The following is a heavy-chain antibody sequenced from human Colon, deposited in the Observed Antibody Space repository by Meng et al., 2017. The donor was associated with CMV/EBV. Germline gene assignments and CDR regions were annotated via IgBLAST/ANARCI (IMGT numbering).Heavy chain of an antibody. J-gene: IGHJ4*02. Sequence: QLTLKESGPTLVKPTQTLTVTCTFSGFSLSSSGVGVGWIRQPPGKALEWLALIYWDDDKTYNPSLKSRLTITKDTSKNQVVLTLTNMDPVDTATYYCAHSDFWSGHTIYYFDYWGQGTLVTVSS. D-gene: IGHD3-3*01. CDR2: IYWDDDK. CDR1: GFSLSSSGVG. V-gene: IGHV2-5*02. CDR3: AHSDFWSGHTIYYFDY.